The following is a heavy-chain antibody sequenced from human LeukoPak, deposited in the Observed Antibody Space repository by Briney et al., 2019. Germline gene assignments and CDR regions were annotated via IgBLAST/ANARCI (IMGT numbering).Heavy chain of an antibody. V-gene: IGHV3-53*01. CDR1: GFTVNNSD. CDR2: IYRGGST. J-gene: IGHJ4*02. Sequence: PGGSLRLSCAASGFTVNNSDMSWVRQAPGKGLEWVSGIYRGGSTNYAESVKGRFTISRDNSKNTLSLQMNSLRAEDSAIYYCARADYGDYEIPDKYYFDYWGQGTLVTVSS. CDR3: ARADYGDYEIPDKYYFDY. D-gene: IGHD4-17*01.